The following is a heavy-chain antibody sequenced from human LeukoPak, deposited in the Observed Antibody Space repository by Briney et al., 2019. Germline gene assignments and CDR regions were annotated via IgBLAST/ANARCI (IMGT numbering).Heavy chain of an antibody. D-gene: IGHD3-16*01. CDR3: ARDNTGGDNAGGCAP. Sequence: ASVKVSCKASGYTLTGYYMHWVRQAPGQGPEWMGLINPTGGSTGYAQKFQGRVTMTRDMSTSTDYMELSSLRSEDTAIYYCARDNTGGDNAGGCAPWGEGTLVTVSP. CDR1: GYTLTGYY. J-gene: IGHJ5*02. CDR2: INPTGGST. V-gene: IGHV1-46*01.